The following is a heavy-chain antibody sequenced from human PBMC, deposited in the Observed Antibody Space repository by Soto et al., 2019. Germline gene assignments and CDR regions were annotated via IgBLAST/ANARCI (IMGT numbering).Heavy chain of an antibody. CDR1: GGSISSSNW. J-gene: IGHJ5*02. CDR2: IYHSGST. CDR3: ARDSRPHYDFWSGYWLDP. Sequence: SETLSLTCAVSGGSISSSNWWSQVRQPPGKGLEWIGEIYHSGSTNYNPSLKSRVTISVDKSKNQFSLKLSSVTAADTAVYYCARDSRPHYDFWSGYWLDPWGQGTLVTVS. V-gene: IGHV4-4*02. D-gene: IGHD3-3*01.